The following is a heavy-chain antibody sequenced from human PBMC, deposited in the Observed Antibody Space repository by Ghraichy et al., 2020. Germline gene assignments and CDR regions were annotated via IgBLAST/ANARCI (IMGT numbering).Heavy chain of an antibody. CDR3: VTVAVATGYYFDY. CDR1: GXTFSSYA. Sequence: GGSLRLSCSASGXTFSSYAMHWVRQAPGKGLEYVSAISSNGGSTYYADSVKGRFTISIDNSKNTLYLQMSSLRAEDTAVYYCVTVAVATGYYFDYWGQGTLVTVSS. V-gene: IGHV3-64D*06. J-gene: IGHJ4*02. CDR2: ISSNGGST. D-gene: IGHD5-12*01.